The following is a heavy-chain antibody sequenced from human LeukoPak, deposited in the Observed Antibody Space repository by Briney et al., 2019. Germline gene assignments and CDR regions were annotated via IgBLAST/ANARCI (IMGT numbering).Heavy chain of an antibody. Sequence: PGGSLRLSCAASGFTFSNYAMSWVRQAPGKGLEWVANIKQDGSEKYYVDSVKGRFTISRDNAKNSLYLQMNSLRAEDTAVYYCARGSGIYDYWGQGTLVTVSS. CDR1: GFTFSNYA. D-gene: IGHD3-10*01. CDR2: IKQDGSEK. V-gene: IGHV3-7*03. CDR3: ARGSGIYDY. J-gene: IGHJ4*02.